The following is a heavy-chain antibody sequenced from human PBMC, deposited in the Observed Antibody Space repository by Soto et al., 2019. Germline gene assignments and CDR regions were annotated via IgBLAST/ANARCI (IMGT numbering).Heavy chain of an antibody. CDR2: ISSSSSYT. J-gene: IGHJ4*02. Sequence: QVQLVESGGGLVKPGGSLRLSCAASGFTFSDYYMSWIRQAPGKGLEWVSYISSSSSYTNYADSVKGRFTISRDNAKNSLYLQMNSLRAEDTAVYFCARQGYSGSYRGTHFDYWGQGTLVTVSS. CDR1: GFTFSDYY. CDR3: ARQGYSGSYRGTHFDY. D-gene: IGHD1-26*01. V-gene: IGHV3-11*05.